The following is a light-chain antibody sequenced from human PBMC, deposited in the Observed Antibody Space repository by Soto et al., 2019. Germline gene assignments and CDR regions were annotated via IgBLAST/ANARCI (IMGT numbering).Light chain of an antibody. Sequence: DIQMTQSPSSLSASVGDRVTITCRASQTISSSLNWYQQKPGKAPDLLIYAASNLQSGVLSRFSGSGSGSDFTLTISSLQTEDFATYYCQQSYSSPRMYTFGQGNRLEIK. CDR1: QTISSS. CDR2: AAS. CDR3: QQSYSSPRMYT. J-gene: IGKJ2*01. V-gene: IGKV1-39*01.